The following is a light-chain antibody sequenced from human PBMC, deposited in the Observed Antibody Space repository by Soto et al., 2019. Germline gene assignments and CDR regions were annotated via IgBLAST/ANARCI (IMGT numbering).Light chain of an antibody. V-gene: IGKV1-5*03. Sequence: DIQMTQSPSTLSASVGDRVAICCRPSQSISSWLAWYQQKPGQAPKLLIYKASRLESGVPSRFSGSGSGTEFTLTISSLQPDDFATYYCQQYNSYWTFGQGTRVEIK. CDR3: QQYNSYWT. CDR1: QSISSW. J-gene: IGKJ1*01. CDR2: KAS.